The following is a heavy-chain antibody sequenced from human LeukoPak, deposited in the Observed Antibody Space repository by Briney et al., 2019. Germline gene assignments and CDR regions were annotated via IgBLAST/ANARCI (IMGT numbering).Heavy chain of an antibody. CDR1: GYTFTGYY. D-gene: IGHD2-8*01. CDR3: ARKSTNAGGGFDY. Sequence: ASVKVSCKASGYTFTGYYMHWVRQAPGQGLEWMGWINPNSGGTNYAQKFQGRVTVAMDTSATTAYMELNSLTSEDTAVYYCARKSTNAGGGFDYWGQGTLVAVSS. CDR2: INPNSGGT. J-gene: IGHJ4*02. V-gene: IGHV1-2*02.